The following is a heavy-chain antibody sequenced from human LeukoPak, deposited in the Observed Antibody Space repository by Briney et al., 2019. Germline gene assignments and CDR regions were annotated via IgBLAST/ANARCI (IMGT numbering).Heavy chain of an antibody. V-gene: IGHV1-18*01. J-gene: IGHJ4*02. Sequence: ASVKVSCKASGYTFTSYGISWVRQAPGQGLEWMGWISAYNGNTNYAQKLQGRVTMTTDTSTSTAYMELRSLRSDDTTVYYCARDGQDYGDYLFDYWGQGTLVTVSS. D-gene: IGHD4-17*01. CDR1: GYTFTSYG. CDR3: ARDGQDYGDYLFDY. CDR2: ISAYNGNT.